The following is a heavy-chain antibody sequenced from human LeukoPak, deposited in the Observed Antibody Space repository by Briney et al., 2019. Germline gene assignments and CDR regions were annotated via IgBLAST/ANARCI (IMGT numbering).Heavy chain of an antibody. J-gene: IGHJ6*02. Sequence: GGSLRLSCAASGFTFSSYAMTWVRQAPGKGLEWVSSISGSGFTTYHSDSMKGRFTISRDNSRNTLYLQMNSLRAEDTAVYYCAKAGSSWYFPYYYYGMDVWGQGTTVTVSS. CDR2: ISGSGFTT. V-gene: IGHV3-23*01. CDR1: GFTFSSYA. CDR3: AKAGSSWYFPYYYYGMDV. D-gene: IGHD6-13*01.